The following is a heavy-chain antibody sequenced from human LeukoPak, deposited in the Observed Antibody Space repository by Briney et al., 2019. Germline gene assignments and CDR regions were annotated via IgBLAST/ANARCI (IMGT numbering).Heavy chain of an antibody. CDR3: AVPTAPYHYYFAMDV. J-gene: IGHJ6*02. CDR2: MTTSGNTI. D-gene: IGHD5-18*01. Sequence: PGGSLRLSCVVSGITFSGYSMIWVRQAPGKGLEWLSFMTTSGNTIFYAESVKDRFTISRDNSKNTLYFQMNSLRAEDTAVYYCAVPTAPYHYYFAMDVWGQGTTVTVSS. CDR1: GITFSGYS. V-gene: IGHV3-48*01.